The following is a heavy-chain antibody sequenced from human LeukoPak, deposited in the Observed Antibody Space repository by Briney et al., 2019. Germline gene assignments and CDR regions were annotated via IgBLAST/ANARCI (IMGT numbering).Heavy chain of an antibody. D-gene: IGHD6-6*01. Sequence: SETLSPTCTVSGGSISSYYWSWIRQPPGKGLEWIGYIYYSGSTNYNPSLKSRVTISVDTSKNQFSLKLSSVTAADTAVYYCARSSSSSGLDYWGQGTLVTVSS. V-gene: IGHV4-59*01. CDR2: IYYSGST. CDR3: ARSSSSSGLDY. J-gene: IGHJ4*02. CDR1: GGSISSYY.